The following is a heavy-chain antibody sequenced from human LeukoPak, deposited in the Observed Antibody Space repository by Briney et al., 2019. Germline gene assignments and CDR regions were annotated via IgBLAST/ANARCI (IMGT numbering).Heavy chain of an antibody. CDR3: ARVRDGYNFGAFDI. D-gene: IGHD5-24*01. CDR2: IYYSEST. J-gene: IGHJ3*02. CDR1: GGSISSGDYY. V-gene: IGHV4-30-4*01. Sequence: SETLSLTCTVSGGSISSGDYYWSWIRQPPGKGLEWIGYIYYSESTYYNPSLKSRVTISVDTSKNKFSLKLSSVTAEDTAVYYCARVRDGYNFGAFDIWGQGTMVTVSS.